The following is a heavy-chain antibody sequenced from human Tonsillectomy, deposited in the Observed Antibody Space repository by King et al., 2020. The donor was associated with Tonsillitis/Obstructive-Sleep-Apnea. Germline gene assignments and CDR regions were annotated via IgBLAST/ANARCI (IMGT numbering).Heavy chain of an antibody. CDR1: GGSISSYY. D-gene: IGHD6-13*01. V-gene: IGHV4-59*01. Sequence: VQLQESGPGLVKPSETLSLTCTVSGGSISSYYWSWIRQPPGKGLEWIGYIYYGGSTNYNPSLKSRVTISVDTSKNQFSLKLNSVTAADTAFYYCAREMRGLAAAGMWGYFQNWGQGTLVTVSS. J-gene: IGHJ1*01. CDR2: IYYGGST. CDR3: AREMRGLAAAGMWGYFQN.